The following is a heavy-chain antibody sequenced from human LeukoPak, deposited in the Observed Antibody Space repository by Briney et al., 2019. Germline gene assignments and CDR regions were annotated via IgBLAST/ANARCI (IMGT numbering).Heavy chain of an antibody. D-gene: IGHD7-27*01. V-gene: IGHV1-2*02. Sequence: ASVKVSCKASGYTFTGYYMHWVRQAPGQGLEWMGWINPNSGGTNYAQKFQGRVTMTRDTSISTAYMELSRLRSDDTAVYYCARDRLNWVSRDFDYWGQGTLVTVSS. CDR3: ARDRLNWVSRDFDY. CDR2: INPNSGGT. CDR1: GYTFTGYY. J-gene: IGHJ4*02.